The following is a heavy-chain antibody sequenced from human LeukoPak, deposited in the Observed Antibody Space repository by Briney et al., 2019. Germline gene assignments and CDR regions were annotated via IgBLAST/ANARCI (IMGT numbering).Heavy chain of an antibody. CDR3: TKGLWAGVSAARD. Sequence: GGSLRLSCVASGFTFSSFAMSWVRQAPGKGLEWVSVIYTSGSTYYADSVKGRFTISRDNSQNTLDLQMNSLRTEDTAVYYCTKGLWAGVSAARDWGQGALVTVSS. CDR2: IYTSGST. CDR1: GFTFSSFA. D-gene: IGHD2-8*01. J-gene: IGHJ4*02. V-gene: IGHV3-66*01.